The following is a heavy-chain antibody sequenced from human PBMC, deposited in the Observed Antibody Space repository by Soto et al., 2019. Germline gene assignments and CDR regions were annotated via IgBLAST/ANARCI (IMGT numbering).Heavy chain of an antibody. Sequence: QVQLVQSGAEVKKPGASVKVSCKASGYIFSNYGFTWVRQAPGQGLEWMGWISTDNSNTNYAQRFQGRVTMTTDTSTNTAYMELRNLRSDDTAVYFCARSIGLPPLVGYFFDYWGQGTLVTVSS. CDR1: GYIFSNYG. CDR3: ARSIGLPPLVGYFFDY. D-gene: IGHD2-15*01. CDR2: ISTDNSNT. V-gene: IGHV1-18*01. J-gene: IGHJ4*02.